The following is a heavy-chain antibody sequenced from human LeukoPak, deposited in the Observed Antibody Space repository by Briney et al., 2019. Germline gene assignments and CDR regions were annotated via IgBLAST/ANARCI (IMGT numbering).Heavy chain of an antibody. CDR1: GYTFTSFW. D-gene: IGHD3-3*01. CDR2: IYPGNSDT. J-gene: IGHJ4*02. CDR3: ARHEGRSGYYADY. V-gene: IGHV5-51*01. Sequence: GESLKISCKGSGYTFTSFWIGWVRQMPGKGLEWMGIIYPGNSDTRYSPSFQGQVTISADKSISTAYLQWNSLKASDTAIYYCARHEGRSGYYADYWGQGTLVTVSS.